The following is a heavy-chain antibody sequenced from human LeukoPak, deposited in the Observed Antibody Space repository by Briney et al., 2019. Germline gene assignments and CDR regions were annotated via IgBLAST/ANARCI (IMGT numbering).Heavy chain of an antibody. CDR3: ARSPPGRTNWNYYDY. J-gene: IGHJ4*02. Sequence: GGSLRLSCAASGFTFSDYAMHWGRQAPGEGLEFVSVIGPIGVYTYYANSVKGRFTISRDNSKSTVSLQMGSLRDEDMAVYYCARSPPGRTNWNYYDYWGRGTLVTVSS. CDR2: IGPIGVYT. V-gene: IGHV3-64*01. D-gene: IGHD1-1*01. CDR1: GFTFSDYA.